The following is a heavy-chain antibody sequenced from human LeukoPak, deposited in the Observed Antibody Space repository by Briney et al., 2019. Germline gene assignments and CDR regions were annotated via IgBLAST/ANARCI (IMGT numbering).Heavy chain of an antibody. V-gene: IGHV4-30-2*01. Sequence: SQTLSLTCAVSGGSIGSGGYSWSWIRQPPGKGLEWIGYIYHSGSTYYNPSLKSRVTISVDRSKNQFSLKLSSVTAADTAVYYCAREGPIAAAGTAFDYWGQGTLVTVSS. J-gene: IGHJ4*02. D-gene: IGHD6-13*01. CDR1: GGSIGSGGYS. CDR3: AREGPIAAAGTAFDY. CDR2: IYHSGST.